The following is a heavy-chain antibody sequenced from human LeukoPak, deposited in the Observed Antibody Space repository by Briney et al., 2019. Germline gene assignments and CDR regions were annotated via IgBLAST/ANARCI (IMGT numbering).Heavy chain of an antibody. J-gene: IGHJ4*02. V-gene: IGHV1-46*01. CDR3: ARDQEGFDY. Sequence: GASVNVSCKASGYTFTSYYIHWVRQAPGQGLEWMGMIYPRDGSTTYAQKFQGRVTVTRDTSTSTVHMELSGLRSEDTAVYYCARDQEGFDYWGQGTLVTVSS. CDR1: GYTFTSYY. CDR2: IYPRDGST.